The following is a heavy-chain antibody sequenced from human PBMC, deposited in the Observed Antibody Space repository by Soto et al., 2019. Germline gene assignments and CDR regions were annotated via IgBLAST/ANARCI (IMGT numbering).Heavy chain of an antibody. CDR2: IIPIFGTA. V-gene: IGHV1-69*06. CDR3: ARMFRAHAFWSGPHGMDV. CDR1: GGTFSSYA. J-gene: IGHJ6*02. Sequence: QGQLVQSGGEVKKPGSSVKVSCKASGGTFSSYAISWVRQAPGQGLEWMGGIIPIFGTADYAQKFQGRVTITADKSTSRAYMELSSLRCEDTAVYYCARMFRAHAFWSGPHGMDVWGQGTTVTVSS. D-gene: IGHD3-3*01.